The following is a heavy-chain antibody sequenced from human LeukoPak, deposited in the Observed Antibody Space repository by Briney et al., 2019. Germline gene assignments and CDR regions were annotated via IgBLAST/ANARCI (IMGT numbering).Heavy chain of an antibody. CDR1: GFTFSGYA. V-gene: IGHV3-30*18. J-gene: IGHJ4*02. Sequence: GGSLRLSCAASGFTFSGYALHWVRQAPGKGLDWVAVTSYDGSNIYYADSVKGRFTISRDKSKNTLYLQMSSLRAEDTAVYYCAKSRLVGATSRVYYFDYWGQGTLVTVSS. CDR3: AKSRLVGATSRVYYFDY. CDR2: TSYDGSNI. D-gene: IGHD1-26*01.